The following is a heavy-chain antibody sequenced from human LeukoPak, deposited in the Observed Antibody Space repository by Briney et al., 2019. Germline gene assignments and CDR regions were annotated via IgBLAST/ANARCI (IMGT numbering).Heavy chain of an antibody. V-gene: IGHV3-21*01. CDR1: GFTFSSYS. Sequence: GGSLRLSCAASGFTFSSYSMNWVRQAPGKGLEWVSSISSSSSYIYYADSVKGRFTISRDSVKNSLSLQMNSLRAEDTAIYYCADSGKFYYGSGRGYMDVWGKGTTVTVSS. D-gene: IGHD3-10*01. CDR2: ISSSSSYI. J-gene: IGHJ6*03. CDR3: ADSGKFYYGSGRGYMDV.